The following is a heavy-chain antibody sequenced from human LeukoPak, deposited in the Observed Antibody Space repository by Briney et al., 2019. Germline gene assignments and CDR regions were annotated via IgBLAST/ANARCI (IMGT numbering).Heavy chain of an antibody. Sequence: PGGSLRLSCAASGFTFSSYEMNWVRQAPGKGLEWVSYISSSGSTIYYADSVKGRFTISRDNAKNSLYLQMNSLRAEDTAVYYCARDQWELLGFDYWGQGTLVTVSS. CDR1: GFTFSSYE. CDR3: ARDQWELLGFDY. D-gene: IGHD1-26*01. V-gene: IGHV3-48*03. CDR2: ISSSGSTI. J-gene: IGHJ4*02.